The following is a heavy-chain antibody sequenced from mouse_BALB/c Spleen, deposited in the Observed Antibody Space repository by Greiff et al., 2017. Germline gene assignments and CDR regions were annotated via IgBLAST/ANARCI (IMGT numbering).Heavy chain of an antibody. V-gene: IGHV3-2*02. J-gene: IGHJ4*01. CDR2: ISYSGST. CDR3: ARRGAPYAMDY. CDR1: GYSITSDYA. Sequence: EVQLQESGPGLVKPSQSLSLTCTVTGYSITSDYAWNWIRQFPGNKLEWMGYISYSGSTSYNPSLKSRISITRDTSKNQFFLQLNSVTTEDTATYYCARRGAPYAMDYWGQGTSVTVSS.